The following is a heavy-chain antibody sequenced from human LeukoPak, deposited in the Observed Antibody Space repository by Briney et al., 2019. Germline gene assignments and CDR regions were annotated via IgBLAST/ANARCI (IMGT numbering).Heavy chain of an antibody. D-gene: IGHD6-13*01. V-gene: IGHV3-23*01. CDR2: ISGSGGTT. CDR1: GFTFSSYA. CDR3: AKDRIAATGTPEY. J-gene: IGHJ4*02. Sequence: GGSLRLSCAASGFTFSSYAMSWVRQAPGKGLEWVSTISGSGGTTYYADSVKGRFTISRDNSKNTLYLQMNSLRAEDTAVYYCAKDRIAATGTPEYWGRGTLVTVSS.